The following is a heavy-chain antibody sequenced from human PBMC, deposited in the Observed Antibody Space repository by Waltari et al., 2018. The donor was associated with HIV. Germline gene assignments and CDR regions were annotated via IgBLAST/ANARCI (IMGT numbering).Heavy chain of an antibody. Sequence: QVQLQQWGAGLLKPSETLSLTCAVYGGSFSGYYLRWIRQPPGKGLEWIGEINHSGSTNYNPSLKSRVTISVDTSKNQFSLKLSSVTAADTAVYYCARVGVAAAGFDYWGQGTLVTVSS. CDR1: GGSFSGYY. V-gene: IGHV4-34*01. D-gene: IGHD6-13*01. CDR3: ARVGVAAAGFDY. CDR2: INHSGST. J-gene: IGHJ4*02.